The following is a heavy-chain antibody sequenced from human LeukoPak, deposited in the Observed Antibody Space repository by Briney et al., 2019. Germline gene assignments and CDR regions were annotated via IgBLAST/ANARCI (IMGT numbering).Heavy chain of an antibody. V-gene: IGHV1-69*05. D-gene: IGHD4-23*01. J-gene: IGHJ3*02. CDR1: GGTFSSYA. CDR3: ARDSDYGGLQPPGAFDI. CDR2: IIPIFGTA. Sequence: SVKVSCKASGGTFSSYAISWVRQAPGQGLEWMGGIIPIFGTANYAQKFQGRVTITTDESTSTAYMELSSLRSEDTAVYYCARDSDYGGLQPPGAFDIWGQGTMVTVSS.